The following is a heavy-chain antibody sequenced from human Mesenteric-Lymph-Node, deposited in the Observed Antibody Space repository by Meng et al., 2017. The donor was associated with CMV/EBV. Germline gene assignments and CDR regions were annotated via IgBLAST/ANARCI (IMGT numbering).Heavy chain of an antibody. J-gene: IGHJ4*02. CDR2: ISAYNGNT. CDR1: GYTFTSYG. Sequence: ASVKVSCKASGYTFTSYGISWVRQAPGQGLEWMGWISAYNGNTNYAQKFQGRVTLSTDTSTSTAYMELRSLRSDDSAVYYCARDFDSGVPAAIAYWGQGTLVTVSS. CDR3: ARDFDSGVPAAIAY. D-gene: IGHD2-2*01. V-gene: IGHV1-18*01.